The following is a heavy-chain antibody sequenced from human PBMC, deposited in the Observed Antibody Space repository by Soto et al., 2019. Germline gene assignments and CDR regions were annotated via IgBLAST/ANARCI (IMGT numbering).Heavy chain of an antibody. CDR1: GGTFSSYT. CDR3: ARDTPYGSGSYYYYYYGMDV. Sequence: QVQLVQSGAEVKKPGSSVKVSCKASGGTFSSYTISWVRQAPGQGLEWMGRIIPSLGIANYAQKFQGRVTITADKATSTAYMELSSLRSEDTAVYYCARDTPYGSGSYYYYYYGMDVWGQGTTVTGSS. J-gene: IGHJ6*02. CDR2: IIPSLGIA. D-gene: IGHD3-10*01. V-gene: IGHV1-69*08.